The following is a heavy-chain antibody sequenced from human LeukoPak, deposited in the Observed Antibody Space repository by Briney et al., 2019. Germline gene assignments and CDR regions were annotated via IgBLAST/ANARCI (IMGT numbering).Heavy chain of an antibody. CDR2: IIPIFGTA. CDR3: ARGRRGSSGYYPYFDY. J-gene: IGHJ4*02. D-gene: IGHD3-22*01. Sequence: ASVKVSCKSSVGTFTSYAIRWVRQAPGQGLEWMGGIIPIFGTANYAQKFQGRVTITADESTSTAYMELSSLRSEDTAVYYCARGRRGSSGYYPYFDYWGQGTLVTVSS. CDR1: VGTFTSYA. V-gene: IGHV1-69*13.